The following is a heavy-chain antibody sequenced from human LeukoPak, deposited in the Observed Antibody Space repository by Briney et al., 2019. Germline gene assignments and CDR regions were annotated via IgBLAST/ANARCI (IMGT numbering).Heavy chain of an antibody. CDR1: GGSFSGYY. Sequence: PSETLSLTCAVYGGSFSGYYWSLIRQPPGKGLEWIGEINHSGSTNYNPSLKSRVTISVDTSKNQFSLKLSSVTAADTAVYYCARGYIVGGVVITLDYWGQGTLVTVSS. D-gene: IGHD3-22*01. CDR3: ARGYIVGGVVITLDY. CDR2: INHSGST. V-gene: IGHV4-34*01. J-gene: IGHJ4*02.